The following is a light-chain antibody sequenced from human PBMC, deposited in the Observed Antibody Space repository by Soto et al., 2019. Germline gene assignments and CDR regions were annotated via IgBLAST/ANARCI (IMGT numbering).Light chain of an antibody. CDR2: AAS. CDR3: QQSYSAPMYT. Sequence: DIQMTQSPSSLSASVGDRVTITCRASPSISSYLNWYQQKPGKAPNLLIYAASSLESGVPSRFSGSGSGTDFTLTISSLQPEDFATYYCQQSYSAPMYTFGQGTKVDIK. V-gene: IGKV1-39*01. CDR1: PSISSY. J-gene: IGKJ2*01.